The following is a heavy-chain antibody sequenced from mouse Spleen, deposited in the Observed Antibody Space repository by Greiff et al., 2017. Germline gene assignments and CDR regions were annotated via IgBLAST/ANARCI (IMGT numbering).Heavy chain of an antibody. Sequence: QLQQPGAELVKPGASVKLSCKASGYTFTSYWMQWVKQRPGQGLEWIGEIDPSDSYTNYNQKFKGKATLTVDTSSSTAYMQLSSLTSEDSAVYYCARATAHWGQGTLVTVSA. V-gene: IGHV1-50*01. J-gene: IGHJ3*01. CDR1: GYTFTSYW. D-gene: IGHD6-1*01. CDR3: ARATAH. CDR2: IDPSDSYT.